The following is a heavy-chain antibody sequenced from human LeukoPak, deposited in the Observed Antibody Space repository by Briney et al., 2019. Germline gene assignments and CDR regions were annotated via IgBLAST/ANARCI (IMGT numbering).Heavy chain of an antibody. CDR1: GSTFSGSA. CDR2: IRSKANSYAT. V-gene: IGHV3-73*01. Sequence: WGSLRLSCAASGSTFSGSAMHWVRQASGKGLEWVGRIRSKANSYATAYAASVKGRFTISRDDSKNTAYLQMNSLKTEDTAVYYCTSPYRSGGSCYGPNWFDPWGQGTLVTVSS. J-gene: IGHJ5*02. D-gene: IGHD2-15*01. CDR3: TSPYRSGGSCYGPNWFDP.